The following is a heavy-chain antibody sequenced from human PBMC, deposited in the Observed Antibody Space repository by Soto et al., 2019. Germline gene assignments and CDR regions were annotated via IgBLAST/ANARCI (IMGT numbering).Heavy chain of an antibody. V-gene: IGHV4-59*01. D-gene: IGHD6-19*01. CDR3: ARGEGRSSGWSWDY. Sequence: SETLSLTCTVSGGSISGYHWSWIRQPPGKGLEWIGYIYYSGSTNYNPSLKSRVTISVDTSKNQSSLKLSSVTAADTAVYYCARGEGRSSGWSWDYWGQGTLVTVSS. CDR2: IYYSGST. J-gene: IGHJ4*02. CDR1: GGSISGYH.